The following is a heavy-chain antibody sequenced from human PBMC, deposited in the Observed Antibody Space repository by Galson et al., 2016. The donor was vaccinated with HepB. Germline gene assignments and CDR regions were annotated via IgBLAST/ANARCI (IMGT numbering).Heavy chain of an antibody. CDR1: GFTFNTSA. Sequence: SLRLSCAASGFTFNTSAMSWVRQAPGKGLEWVSVITDSGGRTDYADSVKGRFTVARDNSKNTLFLPMTSLRADDTAVYYCAKMGGSGRSYLRFFDYWGQGTLVTVSS. J-gene: IGHJ4*02. CDR2: ITDSGGRT. V-gene: IGHV3-23*01. D-gene: IGHD3-10*01. CDR3: AKMGGSGRSYLRFFDY.